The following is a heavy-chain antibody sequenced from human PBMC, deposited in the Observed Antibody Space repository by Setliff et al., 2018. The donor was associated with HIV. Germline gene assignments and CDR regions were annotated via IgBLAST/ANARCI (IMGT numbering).Heavy chain of an antibody. Sequence: SETLSLTCTISGGSFGVYRWSWIRQSAGRGLEWIGRVNSSGTTDYKPSLKGRVAISVDTSRSQFSLRVTSVTAADTAVYFCARDRHSSGLGSYGPWGPGILVTVSS. CDR1: GGSFGVYR. J-gene: IGHJ5*02. CDR3: ARDRHSSGLGSYGP. D-gene: IGHD3-10*01. CDR2: VNSSGTT. V-gene: IGHV4-4*07.